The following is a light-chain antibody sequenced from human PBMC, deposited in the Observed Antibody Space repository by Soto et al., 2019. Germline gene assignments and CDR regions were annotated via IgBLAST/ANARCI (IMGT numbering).Light chain of an antibody. Sequence: QSVLTQPRSVSGSPGQSVTISCTGTSSDVGGYNYVSWYQQHPGKAPKLMIYDVATRPSGVSNRFSGSKSGSTASLIISRLQTEDEADYYCVSFTSSTTYVFGSGTKLTVL. CDR1: SSDVGGYNY. CDR3: VSFTSSTTYV. J-gene: IGLJ1*01. V-gene: IGLV2-11*01. CDR2: DVA.